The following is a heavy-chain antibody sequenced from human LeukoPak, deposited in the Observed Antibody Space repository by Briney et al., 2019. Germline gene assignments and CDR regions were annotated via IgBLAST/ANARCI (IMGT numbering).Heavy chain of an antibody. CDR3: GRGGGPDAFDI. J-gene: IGHJ3*02. CDR1: GGSISSYY. V-gene: IGHV4-59*01. D-gene: IGHD2-15*01. Sequence: SETLSLTCTVSGGSISSYYWSWIRQPPGKGLEWIGYIYYSGSTNYNPSLKSRVTISVDTSKNQFSLKLSSVTAADTAVYYCGRGGGPDAFDIWGQGTMVTVSS. CDR2: IYYSGST.